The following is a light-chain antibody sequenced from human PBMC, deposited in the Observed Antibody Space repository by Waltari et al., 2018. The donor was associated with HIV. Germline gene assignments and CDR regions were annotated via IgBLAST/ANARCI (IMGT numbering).Light chain of an antibody. CDR3: QHYSNWPPWT. J-gene: IGKJ1*01. Sequence: EILMTQSPATLSVSPGERVTLSCRASQSVSTNLAWYQQKPGQAPRLLIYGASFTATDIPEFTLTINSLQSEDFAVYYCQHYSNWPPWTFGQGTRVEFK. V-gene: IGKV3-15*01. CDR1: QSVSTN. CDR2: GAS.